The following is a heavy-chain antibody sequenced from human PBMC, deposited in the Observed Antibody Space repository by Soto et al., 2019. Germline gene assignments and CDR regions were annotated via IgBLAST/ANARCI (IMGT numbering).Heavy chain of an antibody. J-gene: IGHJ4*02. CDR2: IRSKSNSYAT. V-gene: IGHV3-73*01. CDR3: TRGYGDYVRDY. Sequence: EVQLVESGGGWVQPGGSLKLSCAVSGFTFSGSAMHWVRQASGKGLEWVGRIRSKSNSYATAYAASVKGRFTISRDDSKNTAYLQMNSLKTEDTAVYYCTRGYGDYVRDYWGQGTLVTVSS. D-gene: IGHD4-17*01. CDR1: GFTFSGSA.